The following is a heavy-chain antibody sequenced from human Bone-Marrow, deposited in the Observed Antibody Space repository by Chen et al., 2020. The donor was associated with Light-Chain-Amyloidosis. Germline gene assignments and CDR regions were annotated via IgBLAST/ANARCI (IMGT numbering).Heavy chain of an antibody. V-gene: IGHV1-69*01. Sequence: QVQLVQSGAEVTKPGSSVKVSCKASGGTFSSYAISWVRQAPGQGLEWMGGIIPIFGTANYAQKFQGRVTITADESTSTAYMELSSLRSEDTAVYYCARPDLGIVGATMAYYYGMDVWGQGTTVTVSS. CDR2: IIPIFGTA. CDR3: ARPDLGIVGATMAYYYGMDV. D-gene: IGHD1-26*01. CDR1: GGTFSSYA. J-gene: IGHJ6*02.